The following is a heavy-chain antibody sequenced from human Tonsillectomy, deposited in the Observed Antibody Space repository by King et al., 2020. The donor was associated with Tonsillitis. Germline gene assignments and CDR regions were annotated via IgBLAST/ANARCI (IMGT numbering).Heavy chain of an antibody. CDR3: ARGNDDSSGPHIDPLLFAY. CDR1: GFTFSSYA. CDR2: ISSNGGST. Sequence: VQLVESGGGLVQPGGSLRLSCAASGFTFSSYAMHWVRQAPGKGLEYVSAISSNGGSTYYANSVKGRFTISRDNSKNTLYLQMGSLRAEDMAVYYCARGNDDSSGPHIDPLLFAYWGQGTLVTVSS. J-gene: IGHJ4*02. V-gene: IGHV3-64*01. D-gene: IGHD3-22*01.